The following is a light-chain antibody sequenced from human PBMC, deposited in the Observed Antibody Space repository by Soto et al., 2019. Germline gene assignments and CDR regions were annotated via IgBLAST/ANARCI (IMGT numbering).Light chain of an antibody. Sequence: QSALTQPPSASGSPGQSVTISCTGTKNDIGVYDFVSWYQHHPGKAPRLIIYEVVQRPSGVPDRFSGSKSGTSASLAISGLQSEDEADYYCAAWDDSLNGSYVFGTGTKLTVL. V-gene: IGLV2-8*01. CDR2: EVV. CDR3: AAWDDSLNGSYV. J-gene: IGLJ1*01. CDR1: KNDIGVYDF.